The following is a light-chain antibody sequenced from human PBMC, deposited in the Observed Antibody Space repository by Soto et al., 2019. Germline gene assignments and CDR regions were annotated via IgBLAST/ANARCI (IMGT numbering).Light chain of an antibody. J-gene: IGKJ5*01. Sequence: EIVMTQSPATLSVSPGERATLSCRASQNVSSNLAWKQQKPGQAPRLLIYGASTRSTVIPARFSGSGSGTEFTLTISSLQSEDFAVYYCQQYNNWPPTFGQGTRLEIK. V-gene: IGKV3-15*01. CDR1: QNVSSN. CDR2: GAS. CDR3: QQYNNWPPT.